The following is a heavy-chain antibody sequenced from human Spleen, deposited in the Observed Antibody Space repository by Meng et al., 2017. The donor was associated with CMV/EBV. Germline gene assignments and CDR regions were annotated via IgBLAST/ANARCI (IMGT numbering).Heavy chain of an antibody. V-gene: IGHV3-48*04. CDR3: ARGGNKWELLSLGFDP. CDR1: GFTFSDYT. D-gene: IGHD2/OR15-2a*01. Sequence: GESLKISCAASGFTFSDYTMNWFRQVPGKGLEWLTHISADSTTIYYADSVKGRFTISRDNANNSLHLQMNSLRAEDSALYYCARGGNKWELLSLGFDPWGQGTLVTVSS. J-gene: IGHJ5*02. CDR2: ISADSTTI.